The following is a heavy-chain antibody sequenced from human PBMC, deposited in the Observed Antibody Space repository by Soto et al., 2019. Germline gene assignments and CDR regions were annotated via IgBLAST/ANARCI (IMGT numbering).Heavy chain of an antibody. Sequence: SETLSLTCTVSGGSISSYYWSWIRQPPGKGLEWIGYIYYSGSTNYNPSLKSRVTISVDTSKNQFSLKLNSVTAADTAVYYCARGDTPNYYFDYWGQGTLVTVSS. J-gene: IGHJ4*02. CDR2: IYYSGST. CDR1: GGSISSYY. V-gene: IGHV4-59*01. D-gene: IGHD5-18*01. CDR3: ARGDTPNYYFDY.